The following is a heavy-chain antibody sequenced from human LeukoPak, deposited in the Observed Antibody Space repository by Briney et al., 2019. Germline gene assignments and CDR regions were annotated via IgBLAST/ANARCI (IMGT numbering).Heavy chain of an antibody. Sequence: GGSLRLSCAASGFTFRSYVMSWVRLAPGKGLEWVSGLNTDGAWIYYADSVKGRFTISRDNSENTLYLQMNSLRAEDTAVYYCAREYSTASEPFNYWGQGTLVTVSS. D-gene: IGHD6-13*01. J-gene: IGHJ4*02. CDR3: AREYSTASEPFNY. CDR2: LNTDGAWI. V-gene: IGHV3-23*01. CDR1: GFTFRSYV.